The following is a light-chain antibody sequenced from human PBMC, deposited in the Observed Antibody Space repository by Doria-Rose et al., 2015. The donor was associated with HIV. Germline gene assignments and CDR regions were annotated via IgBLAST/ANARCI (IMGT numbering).Light chain of an antibody. J-gene: IGKJ1*01. CDR2: DGS. CDR1: QSFSSTY. Sequence: ETVLTQSPGALSLSPGERATLSCRASQSFSSTYLAWYQQKPVQAPSLLIYDGSTRATGIPDRFSASGSGTDFTLTINRLEPEDFALYYCHQYGTSWTFGQGTKVEI. CDR3: HQYGTSWT. V-gene: IGKV3-20*01.